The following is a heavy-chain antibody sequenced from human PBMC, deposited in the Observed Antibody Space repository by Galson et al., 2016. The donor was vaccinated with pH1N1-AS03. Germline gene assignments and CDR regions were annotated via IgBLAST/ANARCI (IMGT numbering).Heavy chain of an antibody. CDR3: VKDFDKYTFGYGTFFDY. Sequence: SLRLSCAASGFTFDDYAMHWVRQAPGKGLEWVSGISWNSGSKAYSDSVKGRFTISRDNAKNSLYLQMDILRPEDTALYYCVKDFDKYTFGYGTFFDYWGLGTLVTVSS. D-gene: IGHD5-18*01. J-gene: IGHJ4*02. V-gene: IGHV3-9*01. CDR1: GFTFDDYA. CDR2: ISWNSGSK.